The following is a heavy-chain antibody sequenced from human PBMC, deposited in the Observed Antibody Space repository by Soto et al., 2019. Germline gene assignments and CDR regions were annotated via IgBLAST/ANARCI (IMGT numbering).Heavy chain of an antibody. CDR2: IIPIFGTA. V-gene: IGHV1-69*06. J-gene: IGHJ3*02. D-gene: IGHD3-22*01. Sequence: GASVEVSCKASGGTFSSYAISWVRQAPGQGLEWMGGIIPIFGTANYAQKFQGRVTITADKSTSTAYMELSSLRSEDTAVYYCAREKKYYYDSSGSPGAFDIWGQGTMVTVSS. CDR1: GGTFSSYA. CDR3: AREKKYYYDSSGSPGAFDI.